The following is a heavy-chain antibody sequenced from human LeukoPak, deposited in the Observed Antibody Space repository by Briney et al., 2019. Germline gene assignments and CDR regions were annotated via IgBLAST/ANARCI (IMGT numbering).Heavy chain of an antibody. D-gene: IGHD6-13*01. CDR2: INPNSGGT. J-gene: IGHJ5*02. Sequence: ASVKVSCKASGYTFTGYYMHWVRQAPGQGLEWMGRINPNSGGTNYAQKFQGRVTMTRDTSISTAYMELSRLRSDDTAVYYCARVRTRRYSSSWYWFDPWGQGTLVTVSS. V-gene: IGHV1-2*06. CDR1: GYTFTGYY. CDR3: ARVRTRRYSSSWYWFDP.